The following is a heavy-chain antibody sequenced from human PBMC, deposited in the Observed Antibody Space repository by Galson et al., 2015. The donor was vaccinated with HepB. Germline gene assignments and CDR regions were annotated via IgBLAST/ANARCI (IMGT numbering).Heavy chain of an antibody. D-gene: IGHD3-10*01. J-gene: IGHJ5*02. Sequence: SVKVSCKASGYTFTGYYMHWVRQAPGQGLEWMGRINPNSGGANYAQKFQGRVTMTRDTSISTAYMELSRLRSDDTAVYYCARTMVRGWRGFDPWGQGTLVTVSS. V-gene: IGHV1-2*06. CDR2: INPNSGGA. CDR3: ARTMVRGWRGFDP. CDR1: GYTFTGYY.